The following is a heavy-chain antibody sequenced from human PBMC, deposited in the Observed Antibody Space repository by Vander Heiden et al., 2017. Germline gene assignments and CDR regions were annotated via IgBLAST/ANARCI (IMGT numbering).Heavy chain of an antibody. CDR2: ISPGDSDT. CDR3: ARRTNTGTTAGGWYFDL. CDR1: GYSFTTYP. V-gene: IGHV5-51*01. Sequence: EVQMVQSGAEVRKPGESLKISGKASGYSFTTYPIGWVRQVPGKGLEWTGTISPGDSDTRYSPSFRGQVTISVDKSISTAYLQWNSLKASDTAIYYCARRTNTGTTAGGWYFDLWGRGTLVSVSS. J-gene: IGHJ2*01. D-gene: IGHD4-17*01.